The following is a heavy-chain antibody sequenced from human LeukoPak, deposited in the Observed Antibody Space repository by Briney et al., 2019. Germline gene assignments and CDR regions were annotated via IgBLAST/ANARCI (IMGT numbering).Heavy chain of an antibody. CDR1: GGSISSYY. J-gene: IGHJ5*02. CDR2: IYCSGST. CDR3: ARKAFGYSSSWYSFDP. V-gene: IGHV4-59*01. D-gene: IGHD6-13*01. Sequence: PSETLSLTCTVSGGSISSYYWSWIRQPPGKGLEWIGYIYCSGSTNYNPSLKSRVTISVDTSKNQFSLKLSSVTAADTAVYYCARKAFGYSSSWYSFDPWGQGTLVTVSS.